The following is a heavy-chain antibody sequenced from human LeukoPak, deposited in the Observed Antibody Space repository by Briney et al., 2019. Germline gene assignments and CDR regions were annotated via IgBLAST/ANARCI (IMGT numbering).Heavy chain of an antibody. CDR3: TRDRGTGWAYNWFDP. CDR1: GGSISSYY. CDR2: ISYSGST. V-gene: IGHV4-59*01. D-gene: IGHD6-25*01. J-gene: IGHJ5*02. Sequence: SETLSLTCTVSGGSISSYYWSWIRQPPGKGLEWIGCISYSGSTNYNPSLKSRVTISVDTSKNQFFLNLISVTPADTALYYCTRDRGTGWAYNWFDPWGQGTLVTVSS.